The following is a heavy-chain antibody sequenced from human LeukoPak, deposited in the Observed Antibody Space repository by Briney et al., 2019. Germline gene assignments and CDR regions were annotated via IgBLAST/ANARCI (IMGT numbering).Heavy chain of an antibody. V-gene: IGHV3-23*01. J-gene: IGHJ4*02. CDR2: ISGTGGST. CDR1: GFTFTAYA. D-gene: IGHD6-6*01. Sequence: GGSLRLSCAASGFTFTAYAMSWVRQAPGKGLEWVSAISGTGGSTYYADSVKGRFTISRDNSKSTLSLLMNSLRAEDTAVYYCAREALAARREVYFDYWGQGTLVTVSS. CDR3: AREALAARREVYFDY.